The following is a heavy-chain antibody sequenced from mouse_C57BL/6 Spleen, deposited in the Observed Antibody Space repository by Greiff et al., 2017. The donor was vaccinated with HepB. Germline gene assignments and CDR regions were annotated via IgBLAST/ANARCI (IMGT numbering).Heavy chain of an antibody. D-gene: IGHD1-1*01. CDR2: IYPSDSET. CDR3: ATLRYPYRYVDV. CDR1: GYTFTSNW. Sequence: VQLQQSGAELVRPGSSVKLSCKASGYTFTSNWMDWVKQRPGQGLEWIGNIYPSDSETQYNQKFKDKATLTVDKSSSTAYMQLSSLTSEDSAVYYCATLRYPYRYVDVWGTGTTVTVSS. V-gene: IGHV1-61*01. J-gene: IGHJ1*03.